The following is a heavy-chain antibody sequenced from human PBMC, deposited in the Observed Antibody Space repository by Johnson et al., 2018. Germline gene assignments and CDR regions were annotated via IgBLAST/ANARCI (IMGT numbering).Heavy chain of an antibody. CDR2: ISYDGSNK. CDR1: GFTFSRYG. D-gene: IGHD1-26*01. V-gene: IGHV3-30*18. J-gene: IGHJ1*01. Sequence: QVQLVQSGGGVVQPGRSLRRSCAAAGFTFSRYGMHRVRQAPGKGLEWVAVISYDGSNKYYADSVKGRFPTSRDNSKNPLYLQRNSLRAEETAGYYWSKEGVLEWEYYGPCQYWGPGTLVTVSS. CDR3: SKEGVLEWEYYGPCQY.